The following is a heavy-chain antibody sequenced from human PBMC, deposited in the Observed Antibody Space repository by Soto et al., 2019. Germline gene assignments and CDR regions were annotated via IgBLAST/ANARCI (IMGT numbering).Heavy chain of an antibody. CDR3: ARATYSSSYYFDS. J-gene: IGHJ4*02. Sequence: LRLSCAASGFTFSSFEMNWVRQAPGKGLEWVSKIGSSGSTIWYADSVKGRFTISRDNAKNSLYLQMNSLRGEDTAVYYCARATYSSSYYFDSWGQGTLVTVSS. CDR1: GFTFSSFE. V-gene: IGHV3-48*03. CDR2: IGSSGSTI. D-gene: IGHD6-6*01.